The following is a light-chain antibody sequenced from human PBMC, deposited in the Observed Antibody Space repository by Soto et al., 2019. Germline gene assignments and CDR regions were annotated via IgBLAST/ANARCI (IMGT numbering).Light chain of an antibody. CDR3: QQYNNWPKT. V-gene: IGKV3-15*01. Sequence: EIVMTQSPATLSVSPGERATLSCRASQSVSSNSAWYQQKPGQAPRLLIYGASTRATGIPARFSGSGSGTEFTLTISSLQSEDFAVYYCQQYNNWPKTFGQGTKVDIK. J-gene: IGKJ1*01. CDR1: QSVSSN. CDR2: GAS.